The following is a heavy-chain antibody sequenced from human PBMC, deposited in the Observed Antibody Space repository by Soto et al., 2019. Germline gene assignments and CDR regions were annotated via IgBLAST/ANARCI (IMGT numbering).Heavy chain of an antibody. J-gene: IGHJ6*02. V-gene: IGHV3-23*01. D-gene: IGHD3-3*01. CDR1: GFTFSSYA. Sequence: GGSLRLSCAASGFTFSSYAMSWVRQAPGKGLEWVSAISGSGGSTYYADSVKGRFTISRDNSKNTLYLQMNSLRAEDTAVYYCAKDGGGLRFLEWLLKVRDYYGMDVWGQGTTVTVSS. CDR3: AKDGGGLRFLEWLLKVRDYYGMDV. CDR2: ISGSGGST.